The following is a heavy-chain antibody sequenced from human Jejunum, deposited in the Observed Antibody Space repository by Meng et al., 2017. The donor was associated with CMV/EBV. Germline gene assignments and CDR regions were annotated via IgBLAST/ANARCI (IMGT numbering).Heavy chain of an antibody. V-gene: IGHV3-7*01. Sequence: GFTFDQYWMAWVRQAPGKGLEWVANIKEDGSEENYVDSVKGRFTISRDNSDNSLYLQMSSLRADDTSVYYCARWGGEKSTSGFDYWGQGTLVTGSS. J-gene: IGHJ4*02. CDR3: ARWGGEKSTSGFDY. CDR2: IKEDGSEE. CDR1: GFTFDQYW. D-gene: IGHD2/OR15-2a*01.